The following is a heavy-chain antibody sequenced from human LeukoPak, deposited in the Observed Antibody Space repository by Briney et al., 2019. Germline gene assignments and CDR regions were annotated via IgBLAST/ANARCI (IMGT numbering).Heavy chain of an antibody. CDR1: GGSISGGGYY. J-gene: IGHJ4*02. D-gene: IGHD3-10*01. CDR2: IYYSGST. Sequence: SETLSLTCTVSGGSISGGGYYWSWIRQHPGKGLEWIGYIYYSGSTYYNPSLKSRVTISVDTSKNQFSLKLSSVTAADTAVYYCARDAYGSGVGLFGYWGQGTLVTVSS. CDR3: ARDAYGSGVGLFGY. V-gene: IGHV4-31*03.